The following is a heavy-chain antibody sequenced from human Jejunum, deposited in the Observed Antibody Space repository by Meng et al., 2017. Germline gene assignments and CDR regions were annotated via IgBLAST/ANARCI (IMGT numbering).Heavy chain of an antibody. V-gene: IGHV4-61*08. CDR3: ARDHMGSLDY. D-gene: IGHD1-26*01. CDR2: AST. CDR1: GGSVSSAGYQ. J-gene: IGHJ4*02. Sequence: QGPVQGSGPGLVRPSETLSLICSVSGGSVSSAGYQWSWIRQPPGKGLEWIGYASTNYNPSLKSRVTISVDTSKNQFSLRLTSVTAADTAVYYCARDHMGSLDYWGQGILVTVSS.